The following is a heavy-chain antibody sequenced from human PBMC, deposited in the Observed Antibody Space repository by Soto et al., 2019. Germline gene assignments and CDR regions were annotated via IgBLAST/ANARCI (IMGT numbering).Heavy chain of an antibody. V-gene: IGHV1-58*01. J-gene: IGHJ4*02. Sequence: GGAVQVSCKASGFTFTSSAFQWVRQPRGQRLAWIGWIAVGSGYKKYAHRFQDRVTLTRDMYTDNTYMALSHLTSEATPIYYCSADATAWQQMVPSDYWGQGTLVTVSS. CDR3: SADATAWQQMVPSDY. D-gene: IGHD2-8*01. CDR2: IAVGSGYK. CDR1: GFTFTSSA.